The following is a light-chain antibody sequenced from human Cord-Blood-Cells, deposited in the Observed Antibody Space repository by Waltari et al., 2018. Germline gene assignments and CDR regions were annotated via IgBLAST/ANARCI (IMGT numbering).Light chain of an antibody. Sequence: EIVLTQSPGTLSLSPGERATLSCRANQSVSSSYLAWYQQKPGQAPRLLIYGASSRATGIPDRVSGSGSGTDFTLTISRLEPEDFAVYYCQQYGSSPRTFGQGTKVEIK. CDR2: GAS. J-gene: IGKJ1*01. CDR1: QSVSSSY. CDR3: QQYGSSPRT. V-gene: IGKV3-20*01.